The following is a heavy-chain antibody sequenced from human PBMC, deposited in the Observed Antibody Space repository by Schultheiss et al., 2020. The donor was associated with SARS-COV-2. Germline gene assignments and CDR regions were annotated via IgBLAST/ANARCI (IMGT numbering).Heavy chain of an antibody. Sequence: GSLRLSCTASGFTFGDYAMSWVRQAPGKGLEWIGEIYHSGSTNYNPSLKSRVTISVDTSKNQFSLKLSSVTAADTAVYYCARQGVDPRYFDYWGQGTLVTVSS. CDR1: GFTFGDYA. V-gene: IGHV4-34*01. D-gene: IGHD3-16*01. CDR3: ARQGVDPRYFDY. CDR2: IYHSGST. J-gene: IGHJ4*02.